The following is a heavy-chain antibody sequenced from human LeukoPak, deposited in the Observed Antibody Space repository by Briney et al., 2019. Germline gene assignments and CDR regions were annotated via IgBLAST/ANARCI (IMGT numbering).Heavy chain of an antibody. J-gene: IGHJ4*02. CDR3: ASVYASRVVVTAAIDFGDY. CDR2: IYYSGST. CDR1: GGSISSGGYY. Sequence: SETLSLTCTVSGGSISSGGYYWSWIRQHAGKGLEWIGYIYYSGSTYYNPSLKSRVTISVDTSKNQFSLKLSSVTAADTAVYYCASVYASRVVVTAAIDFGDYWGQGTLVTVSS. D-gene: IGHD2-2*02. V-gene: IGHV4-31*03.